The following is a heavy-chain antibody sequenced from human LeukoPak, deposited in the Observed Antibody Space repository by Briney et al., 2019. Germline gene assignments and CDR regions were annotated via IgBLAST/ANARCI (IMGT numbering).Heavy chain of an antibody. V-gene: IGHV4-4*02. D-gene: IGHD4-17*01. CDR3: ARDKTATVTTGSLYYYYYYMDV. CDR2: IYHSGST. Sequence: SETLSLTCAVSGGSISSSNWWSWVRQPPGKGLEWIGEIYHSGSTNYNPSLKSRVTISVDTSKNQFSLKLSSVTAADTAVYYCARDKTATVTTGSLYYYYYYMDVWGKGTTVTVSS. J-gene: IGHJ6*03. CDR1: GGSISSSNW.